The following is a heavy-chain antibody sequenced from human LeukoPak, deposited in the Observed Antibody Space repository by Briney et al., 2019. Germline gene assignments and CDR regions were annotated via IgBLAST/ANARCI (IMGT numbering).Heavy chain of an antibody. CDR3: AKGLPYPYDSSGF. CDR1: GFTFDDYT. V-gene: IGHV3-43*01. J-gene: IGHJ4*02. D-gene: IGHD3-22*01. CDR2: ISWDGGST. Sequence: GGSLRLSCAASGFTFDDYTMHWVRQAPGKGLEWASLISWDGGSTYYADSVKGRFTISRDNSKNSLYLQMNSLRTEDTALYYCAKGLPYPYDSSGFWGQGTLVTVSS.